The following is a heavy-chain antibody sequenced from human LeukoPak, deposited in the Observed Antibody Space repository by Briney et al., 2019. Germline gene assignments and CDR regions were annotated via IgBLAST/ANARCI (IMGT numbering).Heavy chain of an antibody. CDR3: ARADGGYAYWYFDL. Sequence: ASLKLSCKASGYTFTSYFMHWVRHAPGQGLEWMGIINPSGGSTSYAQKFQGRVTMTMGVATSTVYMELSSLRSEDTAVYYCARADGGYAYWYFDLWGRGTLVTVSS. V-gene: IGHV1-46*01. CDR1: GYTFTSYF. CDR2: INPSGGST. J-gene: IGHJ2*01. D-gene: IGHD3-16*01.